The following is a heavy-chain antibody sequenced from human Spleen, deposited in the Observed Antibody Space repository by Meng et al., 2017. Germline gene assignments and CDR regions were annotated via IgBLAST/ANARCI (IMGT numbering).Heavy chain of an antibody. V-gene: IGHV3-23*01. J-gene: IGHJ4*02. CDR1: GFTFSSSA. CDR3: AKVSAWPGIAVAGTVTDYYFDY. D-gene: IGHD6-19*01. CDR2: ISGSGGRT. Sequence: GESLKISCAASGFTFSSSAMSWVRQAPGKGLEWVSGISGSGGRTYYADSVKGQFTVSRDNSKNTLYLQMNSLRAEDTAVYYCAKVSAWPGIAVAGTVTDYYFDYWGQGTLVTVSS.